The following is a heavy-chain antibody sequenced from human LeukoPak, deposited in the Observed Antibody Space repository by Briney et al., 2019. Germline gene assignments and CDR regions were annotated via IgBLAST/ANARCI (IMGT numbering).Heavy chain of an antibody. J-gene: IGHJ3*01. CDR3: AKGWWHYSDTSGYSADAFDV. CDR2: ISGRGGST. V-gene: IGHV3-23*01. D-gene: IGHD3-22*01. CDR1: GFTVSSNY. Sequence: PGGSLRLSCAASGFTVSSNYMSWVRQAPGKGLEWVSAISGRGGSTYYADSVKGRFTISRDNSKNTLYLQMNSLRAEDTAVYYCAKGWWHYSDTSGYSADAFDVWGQGTMVTVSS.